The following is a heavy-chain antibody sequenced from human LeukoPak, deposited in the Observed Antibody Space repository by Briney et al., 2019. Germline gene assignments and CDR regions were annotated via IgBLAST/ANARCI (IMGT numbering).Heavy chain of an antibody. CDR1: GFTFSSYG. D-gene: IGHD3-16*01. Sequence: GRSLRLSCAASGFTFSSYGMHWVRQAPGKGLEWVAVIWYDGSNKYYADSGKGRFTISRDNSKNTLYLQMNSLRAEDTAVYYCARAPPRGYFDYWGQGTLVTVSS. J-gene: IGHJ4*02. CDR3: ARAPPRGYFDY. V-gene: IGHV3-33*01. CDR2: IWYDGSNK.